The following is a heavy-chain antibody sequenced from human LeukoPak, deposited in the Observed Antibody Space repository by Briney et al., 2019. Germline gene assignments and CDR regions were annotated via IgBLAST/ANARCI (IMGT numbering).Heavy chain of an antibody. Sequence: PGGSLRLSCAASGFTFSSYSMNWVRQAPGKGLEWVSSISSSSSYIYYADSVKGRFTISRDNAKNSLYLQMNSLRAEDTAVYYCARDRRLYVGGGSCYSDYWGQRTLVTVSS. J-gene: IGHJ4*02. CDR1: GFTFSSYS. D-gene: IGHD2-15*01. V-gene: IGHV3-21*01. CDR3: ARDRRLYVGGGSCYSDY. CDR2: ISSSSSYI.